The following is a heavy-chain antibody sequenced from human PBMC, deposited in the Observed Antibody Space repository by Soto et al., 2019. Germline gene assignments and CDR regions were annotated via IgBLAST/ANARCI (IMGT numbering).Heavy chain of an antibody. CDR2: ISYDGSDK. CDR3: GAGQYFSDY. V-gene: IGHV3-30*03. D-gene: IGHD6-13*01. Sequence: QVQLVESGGGVVQPGRSLRLSCAASGFTFRSYGMHWVRQAPGKGLEWVALISYDGSDKYYADSVKGRFTISRDNSKNTLYLQMNSLRVEDTAVYYCGAGQYFSDYWGQGTLVTVSS. CDR1: GFTFRSYG. J-gene: IGHJ4*02.